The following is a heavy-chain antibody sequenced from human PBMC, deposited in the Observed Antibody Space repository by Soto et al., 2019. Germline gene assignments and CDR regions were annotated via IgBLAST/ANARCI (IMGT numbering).Heavy chain of an antibody. D-gene: IGHD4-17*01. Sequence: QVQLVQSGAEVKKPGASVKVSCKASGYTFTSYGISWVRQAPGQGLEWMGWISAYNGNTNYAQKLQGRVTMTTDTSTSTAYMELRSLRSDDTAVYYCARALGEYDYGGYESTYYYGMDVWGQGTTVTVSS. CDR2: ISAYNGNT. V-gene: IGHV1-18*01. J-gene: IGHJ6*02. CDR3: ARALGEYDYGGYESTYYYGMDV. CDR1: GYTFTSYG.